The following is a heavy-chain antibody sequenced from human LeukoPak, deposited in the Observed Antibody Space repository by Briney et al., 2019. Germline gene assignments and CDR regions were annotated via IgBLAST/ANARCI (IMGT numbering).Heavy chain of an antibody. Sequence: SETLSLTCTVSGGSISSSSYYWSWIRQPPGKGLEWIGYIYNSGSTNYNPSLKSRVTISVDTSKNPFLLKLSSVTAADTAVYYCAAGSSGYTDAFDIWGQGTMVTVSS. CDR3: AAGSSGYTDAFDI. CDR1: GGSISSSSYY. V-gene: IGHV4-61*01. CDR2: IYNSGST. J-gene: IGHJ3*02. D-gene: IGHD3-22*01.